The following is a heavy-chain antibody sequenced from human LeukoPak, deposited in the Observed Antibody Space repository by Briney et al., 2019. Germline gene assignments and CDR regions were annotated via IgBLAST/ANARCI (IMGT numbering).Heavy chain of an antibody. CDR3: VTGAYYFDY. Sequence: PSETLSLTCAVYGGSFSGYYWSWIRQPPGKGLEWIGEINHSGSTNYNPSLKSRVTISVDTSKNQFSLKLSSVTAADTAVYYCVTGAYYFDYWGQGTLVTVSS. D-gene: IGHD1-26*01. CDR2: INHSGST. V-gene: IGHV4-34*01. J-gene: IGHJ4*02. CDR1: GGSFSGYY.